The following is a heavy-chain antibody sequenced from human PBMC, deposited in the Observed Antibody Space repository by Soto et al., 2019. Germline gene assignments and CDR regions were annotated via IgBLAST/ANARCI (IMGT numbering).Heavy chain of an antibody. CDR2: INHSGST. CDR1: GGSFSGYY. D-gene: IGHD3-10*01. V-gene: IGHV4-34*01. J-gene: IGHJ5*02. Sequence: SETLSLTCAVYGGSFSGYYWSWIRQPPGKGLEWIGEINHSGSTNYNPSLKSRVTISVDTSKNHFSLKLSSVTAADTAVYYCAVAATYYYGSGRNTPRHNWFDPWGQGTLVTVSS. CDR3: AVAATYYYGSGRNTPRHNWFDP.